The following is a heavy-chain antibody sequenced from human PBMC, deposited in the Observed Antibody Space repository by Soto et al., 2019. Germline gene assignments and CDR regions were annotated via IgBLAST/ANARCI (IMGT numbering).Heavy chain of an antibody. CDR1: GFTFSDAW. D-gene: IGHD2-21*01. CDR3: TSRRDLTPVDPLDY. CDR2: IKSKTDAT. Sequence: GGSLRLSCAASGFTFSDAWMTWVRQIPGKGLEWVGRIKSKTDATDFAATVKGRFTISGDDSKNTVYLQMNSLKIDDTAVYYCTSRRDLTPVDPLDYWGLGTLVTVSS. V-gene: IGHV3-15*01. J-gene: IGHJ4*02.